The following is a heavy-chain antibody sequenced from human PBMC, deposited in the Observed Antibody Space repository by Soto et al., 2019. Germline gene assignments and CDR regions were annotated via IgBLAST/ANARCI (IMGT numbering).Heavy chain of an antibody. V-gene: IGHV3-23*01. CDR1: GFTFDNYG. D-gene: IGHD5-12*01. CDR3: ARHRSYNSGFFDY. CDR2: VSGSGGST. J-gene: IGHJ4*02. Sequence: GGSLRLSCAASGFTFDNYGMSWVRQAPGKGLEWVSTVSGSGGSTYYAASVKGRFTISREYSKNTMYLQMNSLRAEDTAVYFCARHRSYNSGFFDYWSQGTLVTVSS.